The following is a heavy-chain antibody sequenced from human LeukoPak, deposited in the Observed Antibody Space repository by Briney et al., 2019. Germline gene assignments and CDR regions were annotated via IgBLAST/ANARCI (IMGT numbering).Heavy chain of an antibody. CDR2: ISGSDGST. D-gene: IGHD2-15*01. V-gene: IGHV3-23*01. Sequence: PGGSLRLSCAASGFTFSSYAMSWVRQAPGKELEWVSTISGSDGSTYYADSVKGRFTISRDNSKNTLYLQMNSLRAEDTAIYYCAKGYCSGGSCYHDAFDIWGQGTMVTVSS. CDR3: AKGYCSGGSCYHDAFDI. J-gene: IGHJ3*02. CDR1: GFTFSSYA.